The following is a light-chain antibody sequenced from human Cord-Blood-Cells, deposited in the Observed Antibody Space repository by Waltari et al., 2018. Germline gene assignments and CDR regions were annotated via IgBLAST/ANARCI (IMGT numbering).Light chain of an antibody. CDR3: QAYDSSNVV. J-gene: IGLJ2*01. CDR1: SGSMASNY. Sequence: NFMLTQSHSVSECPGKTVTISCTGSSGSMASNYVQRYQQCPASAPTPVIYEDNQRPSGVPDRFSGSIDSSSNSASLTISGLKTEDEADYYCQAYDSSNVVFGGGTKLTVL. V-gene: IGLV6-57*02. CDR2: EDN.